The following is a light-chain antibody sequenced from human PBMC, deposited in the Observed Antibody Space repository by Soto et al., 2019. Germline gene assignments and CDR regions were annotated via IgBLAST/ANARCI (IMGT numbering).Light chain of an antibody. V-gene: IGKV1-27*01. Sequence: DIQMTQSPSSLSASVGDRVTITCRASQDISGYLAWYQQKPGKVPKLLICSASTLQSGVPSRFSGSGSGTDFTLTISSLQPEDVATYYCQKFNTAPLTFGQGTRLEIK. CDR3: QKFNTAPLT. CDR2: SAS. CDR1: QDISGY. J-gene: IGKJ5*01.